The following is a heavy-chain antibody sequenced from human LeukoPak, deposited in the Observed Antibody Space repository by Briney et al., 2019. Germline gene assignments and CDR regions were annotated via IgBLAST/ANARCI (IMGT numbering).Heavy chain of an antibody. CDR3: ANLPL. CDR1: GFTFSNYG. V-gene: IGHV3-30*18. Sequence: GGSLRLSCATSGFTFSNYGMHWVRQAPGKGLEWEAVISYDGSNKYYADSVKGRFTISRDNSKNTLYLQMNSLRPEDAAVYYCANLPLWGQGTLVTVSS. J-gene: IGHJ4*02. CDR2: ISYDGSNK.